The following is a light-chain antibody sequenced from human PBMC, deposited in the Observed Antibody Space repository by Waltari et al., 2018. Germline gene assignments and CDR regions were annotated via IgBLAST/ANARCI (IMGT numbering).Light chain of an antibody. CDR3: CSYAGSYSRV. V-gene: IGLV2-11*01. CDR2: DVS. Sequence: QSALTQPRSVSGSPGQSVTISCAGTSSDVGRYNYVSWYQQHPGKAPKLMVYDVSNRPSGVPGRFSGSKSGNTASLTISWLQAEDEADYYCCSYAGSYSRVFGGGTQLTVL. CDR1: SSDVGRYNY. J-gene: IGLJ3*02.